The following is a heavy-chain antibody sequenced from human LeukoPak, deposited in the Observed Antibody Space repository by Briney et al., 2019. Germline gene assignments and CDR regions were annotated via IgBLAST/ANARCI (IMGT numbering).Heavy chain of an antibody. D-gene: IGHD2-8*02. V-gene: IGHV1-58*01. J-gene: IGHJ3*02. CDR3: AAVPNDNAWYWDDAFDI. CDR1: GFTFTTSA. CDR2: IFVGSGNT. Sequence: GASVKVSFKASGFTFTTSAVQWVRQARGQRLGRIGRIFVGSGNTYHAQKFQGRLTITRDISTSTAYMELSRLTSDDTAVYYCAAVPNDNAWYWDDAFDIWGQGTMVTVSS.